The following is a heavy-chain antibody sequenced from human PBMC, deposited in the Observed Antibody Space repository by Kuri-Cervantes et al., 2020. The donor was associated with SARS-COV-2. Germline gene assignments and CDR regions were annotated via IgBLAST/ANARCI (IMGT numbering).Heavy chain of an antibody. D-gene: IGHD5-24*01. V-gene: IGHV3-23*01. J-gene: IGHJ4*01. CDR2: ISGSDDVT. Sequence: GESLKISCAAPGFTFSNYAMTWVRQAPGEGLEWVSTISGSDDVTHLADSVKGRFTVSRDNSRNTLYLEMSSLRVEDTAVYYCAKRDAYSQGSYFDYWGHGTLVTVSS. CDR3: AKRDAYSQGSYFDY. CDR1: GFTFSNYA.